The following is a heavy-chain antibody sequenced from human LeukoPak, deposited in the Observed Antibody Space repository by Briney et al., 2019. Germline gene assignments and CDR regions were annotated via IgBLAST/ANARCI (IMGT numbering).Heavy chain of an antibody. CDR1: GYTFTGYY. CDR3: ARVDSSGWYYFDY. Sequence: GASVKVSCKASGYTFTGYYMHWVRQAPGQRLEWVGWINPNSGGTNYAQKFQGRVTMTRDTSISTAYMELSRLRSDDTAVYYCARVDSSGWYYFDYWGQGTLVTVSS. V-gene: IGHV1-2*02. D-gene: IGHD6-19*01. J-gene: IGHJ4*02. CDR2: INPNSGGT.